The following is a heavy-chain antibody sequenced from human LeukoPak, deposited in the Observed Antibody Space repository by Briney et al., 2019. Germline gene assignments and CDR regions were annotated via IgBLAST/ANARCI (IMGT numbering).Heavy chain of an antibody. CDR3: AKIGRRGYSYGTPDY. CDR2: ISYDGSNK. CDR1: GFTFSSYG. D-gene: IGHD5-18*01. J-gene: IGHJ4*02. Sequence: QPGRSLRLSCAASGFTFSSYGMHWVRQAPGKGLEWVAVISYDGSNKYYADSVKGRFTISRDNSKNTLYLQMNSLRAEDTAVYYCAKIGRRGYSYGTPDYWGQGTLVTVSS. V-gene: IGHV3-30*18.